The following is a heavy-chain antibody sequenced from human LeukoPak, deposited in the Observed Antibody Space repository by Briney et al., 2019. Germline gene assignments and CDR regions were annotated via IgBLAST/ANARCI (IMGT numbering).Heavy chain of an antibody. Sequence: SETLSLTCTVPGYSISSGYYWGWIRQPPGKGLEWIGSIYHSGSTYYNPSLKSRVTISVDTSKNQFSLKLSSVTAADTAVYYCARGSSALRGDWFDPWGQGTLVTVSS. J-gene: IGHJ5*02. V-gene: IGHV4-38-2*02. D-gene: IGHD3-16*01. CDR3: ARGSSALRGDWFDP. CDR2: IYHSGST. CDR1: GYSISSGYY.